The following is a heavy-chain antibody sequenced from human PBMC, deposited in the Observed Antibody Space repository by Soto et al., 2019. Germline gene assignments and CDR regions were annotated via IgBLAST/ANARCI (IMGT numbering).Heavy chain of an antibody. V-gene: IGHV5-51*01. CDR1: GYSFTSYW. CDR2: IYPGDSDT. J-gene: IGHJ3*02. D-gene: IGHD3-10*01. CDR3: ARASFSGGSGSYAFDI. Sequence: GESLKISCKGSGYSFTSYWIGWVRQMPGKGLEWMGIIYPGDSDTRYSPSFQGQATSSVNKSISTAYLQWSSLKASDTAMYYCARASFSGGSGSYAFDIWGQGTMVTVSS.